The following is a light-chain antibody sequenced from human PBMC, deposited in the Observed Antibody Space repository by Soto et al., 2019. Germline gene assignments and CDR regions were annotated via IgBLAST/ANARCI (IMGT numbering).Light chain of an antibody. CDR1: NSDVGGYNF. CDR3: SSYAGSKMGV. V-gene: IGLV2-8*01. CDR2: EVT. Sequence: QSALTQLPSASGSPGQSVTISCTGTNSDVGGYNFVSWYQQHPGKAPKLIIYEVTQRPSGVPDRFSASKSGNTASLTVSGLQAEDEADYYCSSYAGSKMGVFGTGTKLTVL. J-gene: IGLJ1*01.